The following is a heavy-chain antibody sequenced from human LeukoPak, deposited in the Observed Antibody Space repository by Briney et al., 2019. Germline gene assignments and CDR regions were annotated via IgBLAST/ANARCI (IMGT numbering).Heavy chain of an antibody. J-gene: IGHJ5*02. D-gene: IGHD3-22*01. Sequence: GRSLRLSCAASGFTFSSYAMSWVRQAPGKGLEWVSAISGSGGSTYYADSVKGRFTISRDNSKNTLYLQMNSLRAEDTAVYYCAKDHYDSSGYYPTNWFDPWGQGTLVTVSS. CDR3: AKDHYDSSGYYPTNWFDP. V-gene: IGHV3-23*01. CDR1: GFTFSSYA. CDR2: ISGSGGST.